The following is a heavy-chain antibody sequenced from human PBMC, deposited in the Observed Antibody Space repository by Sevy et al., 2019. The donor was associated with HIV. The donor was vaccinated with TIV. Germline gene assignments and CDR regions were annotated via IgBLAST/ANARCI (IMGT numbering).Heavy chain of an antibody. CDR3: ARVAAGMGQQIDY. CDR2: INSDGTNT. D-gene: IGHD6-19*01. J-gene: IGHJ4*02. V-gene: IGHV3-74*01. Sequence: GGSLRLSCAASGFTFSSYWMHWVRQAPGKGLVWVSRINSDGTNTNYADSVKGRFTISIDNAKNTLYLQMNRLRAEDTAVYYCARVAAGMGQQIDYWGQGTLVTVSS. CDR1: GFTFSSYW.